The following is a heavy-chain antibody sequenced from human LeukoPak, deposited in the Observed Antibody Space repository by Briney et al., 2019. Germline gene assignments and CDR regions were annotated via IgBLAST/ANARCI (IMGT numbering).Heavy chain of an antibody. Sequence: TSSETLSLTCIVSGGSISSYYWSWIRQPPGKGLEWIGYIYYTGSTNYNPSLKSRVTISVDTSKNQLSLKLRSATAADTAVYYCARQDSGTYLNPLDIWGQGTVVTVSS. D-gene: IGHD1-26*01. CDR1: GGSISSYY. J-gene: IGHJ3*02. V-gene: IGHV4-59*08. CDR2: IYYTGST. CDR3: ARQDSGTYLNPLDI.